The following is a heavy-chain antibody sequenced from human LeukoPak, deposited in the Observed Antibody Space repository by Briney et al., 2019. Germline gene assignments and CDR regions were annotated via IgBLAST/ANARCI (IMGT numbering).Heavy chain of an antibody. V-gene: IGHV3-30*18. CDR2: ISYDGSNK. D-gene: IGHD6-19*01. CDR3: AKLIAVAGPLYFDY. Sequence: PGGSLRLSCAASGFTFSSYGMHWVRQAPGKGLEWVAVISYDGSNKYYADSVKGRFTISRDNSKNTLYLQMNSLRAEDTAVYYCAKLIAVAGPLYFDYWGQGTLVTVSS. CDR1: GFTFSSYG. J-gene: IGHJ4*02.